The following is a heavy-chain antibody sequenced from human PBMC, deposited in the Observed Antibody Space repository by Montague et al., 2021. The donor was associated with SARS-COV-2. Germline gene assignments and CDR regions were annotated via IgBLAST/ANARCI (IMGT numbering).Heavy chain of an antibody. CDR2: INHSGST. CDR3: ARLGAITLVRGITKADFSNYGMDV. V-gene: IGHV4-34*01. Sequence: SETLSLTCAVSSGSFRGYYWCWIRQPPGKGLEWIGEINHSGSTTYNPSLESRVSISVDTSNKQFSLKVASVTAADTAVYYCARLGAITLVRGITKADFSNYGMDVWGQGTTVTVSS. D-gene: IGHD3-10*01. CDR1: SGSFRGYY. J-gene: IGHJ6*02.